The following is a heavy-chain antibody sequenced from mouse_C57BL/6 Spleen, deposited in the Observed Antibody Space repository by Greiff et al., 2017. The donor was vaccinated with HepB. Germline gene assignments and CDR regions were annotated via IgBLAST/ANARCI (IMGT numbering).Heavy chain of an antibody. CDR3: ARSLIYDGYYPYAMDY. J-gene: IGHJ4*01. V-gene: IGHV1-19*01. CDR1: GYTFTDYY. Sequence: VQLQQSGPVLVKPGASVKMSCKASGYTFTDYYMNWVKQSHGKSLEWIGVINPYNGGTSYNQKFKGKATLTVDKSSSTAYMELNSLTSEDSAVYYCARSLIYDGYYPYAMDYWGQGTSVTVSS. CDR2: INPYNGGT. D-gene: IGHD2-3*01.